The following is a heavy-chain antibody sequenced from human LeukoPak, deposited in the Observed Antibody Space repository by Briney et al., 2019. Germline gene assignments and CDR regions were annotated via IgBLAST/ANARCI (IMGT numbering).Heavy chain of an antibody. CDR3: ARGRPGSGWAFDY. CDR2: INPSGGTT. D-gene: IGHD6-19*01. J-gene: IGHJ4*02. Sequence: ASVKLSCKASGYTFTTHYMHWVRQAPGQGLEWMGIINPSGGTTNYAQKFQSRVTMTRDTSTTTLYMELSSLRSEDTAVYYCARGRPGSGWAFDYWGQGTLVTVSS. CDR1: GYTFTTHY. V-gene: IGHV1-46*01.